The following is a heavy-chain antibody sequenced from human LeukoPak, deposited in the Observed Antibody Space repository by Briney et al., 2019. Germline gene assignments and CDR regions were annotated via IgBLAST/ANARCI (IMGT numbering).Heavy chain of an antibody. V-gene: IGHV1-46*01. J-gene: IGHJ5*02. D-gene: IGHD6-19*01. CDR2: INPSGGST. Sequence: GASVKVSCKESGYTFPSYYMHWVRQAPGQGLEWMGIINPSGGSTSYAQKFQGRVTMTRDTSTSTVYMELSSLRSEDTAVYYCARAYSSGLVKFDPWGQGTLVTVSS. CDR3: ARAYSSGLVKFDP. CDR1: GYTFPSYY.